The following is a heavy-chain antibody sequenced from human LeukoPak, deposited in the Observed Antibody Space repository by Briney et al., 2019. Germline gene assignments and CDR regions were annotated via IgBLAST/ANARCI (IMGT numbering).Heavy chain of an antibody. J-gene: IGHJ4*02. CDR1: GFTFSSNW. Sequence: GGSLRLYCAACGFTFSSNWMSWVRQAPGKGWEWVANIKQDGIEKYYVDSVKGRFTISRDNAKNSLFLQMSSLRAEDTAVYFCARGVPSGVDYFDYWGQGTLVTVSS. V-gene: IGHV3-7*01. CDR3: ARGVPSGVDYFDY. D-gene: IGHD6-19*01. CDR2: IKQDGIEK.